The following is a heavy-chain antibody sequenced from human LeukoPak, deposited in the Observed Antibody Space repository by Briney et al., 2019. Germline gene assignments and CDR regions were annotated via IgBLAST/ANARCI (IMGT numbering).Heavy chain of an antibody. V-gene: IGHV4-39*07. CDR3: ARSVPFKVGAADY. D-gene: IGHD1-26*01. CDR1: GGSISSSSYY. CDR2: IYYSGST. Sequence: SETLSLTCTVSGGSISSSSYYWGWIRQPPGKGLEWIGSIYYSGSTYYNPSLKSRVTMSVDTSKNQFSLQLRSMTSADTAVYYCARSVPFKVGAADYWGQGILVIVSS. J-gene: IGHJ4*02.